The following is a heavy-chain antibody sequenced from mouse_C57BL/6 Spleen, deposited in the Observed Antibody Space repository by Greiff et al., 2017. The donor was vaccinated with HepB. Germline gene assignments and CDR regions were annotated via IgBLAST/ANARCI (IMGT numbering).Heavy chain of an antibody. J-gene: IGHJ2*01. CDR3: ARSSDSMITGY. CDR2: IHPNSGST. CDR1: GYTFTSYW. Sequence: QVHVKQPGAELVKPGASVKLSCKASGYTFTSYWMHWVKQRPGQGLEWIGMIHPNSGSTNYNEKFKSKATLTVDKSSSTAFMQLSSLTSEDSAVYYCARSSDSMITGYWGQGTTLTVSS. D-gene: IGHD2-4*01. V-gene: IGHV1-64*01.